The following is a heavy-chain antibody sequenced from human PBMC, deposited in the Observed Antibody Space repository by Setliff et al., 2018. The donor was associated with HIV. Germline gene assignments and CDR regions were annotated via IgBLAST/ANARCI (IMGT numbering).Heavy chain of an antibody. CDR3: AKDSAFYFYGSGGYYNPYFYLDF. Sequence: GASVKVSCKASADIFNAYYIHWVRQAPGQGLEWMGWITPNGDDTNYPQKVEGRVTLTRDTSIATAYMGLRSLTSDDTAVYYCAKDSAFYFYGSGGYYNPYFYLDFWAKGPRSPSP. CDR2: ITPNGDDT. J-gene: IGHJ6*03. CDR1: ADIFNAYY. D-gene: IGHD3-10*01. V-gene: IGHV1-2*02.